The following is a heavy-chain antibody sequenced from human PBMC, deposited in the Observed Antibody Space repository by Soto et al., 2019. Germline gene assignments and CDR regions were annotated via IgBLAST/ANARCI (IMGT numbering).Heavy chain of an antibody. J-gene: IGHJ3*02. D-gene: IGHD4-17*01. CDR2: VKQDGSEK. CDR3: ARDPGAHDALDI. CDR1: GFTFSSYW. Sequence: EVQLVESGGGLVQPGGSLRLSCAASGFTFSSYWMSWLRQAPGKGLEWVANVKQDGSEKYYGDSVKGRFNISRDNAKNSLYLQMNSLRAENTAVYYCARDPGAHDALDIWGQGTMVTVSS. V-gene: IGHV3-7*01.